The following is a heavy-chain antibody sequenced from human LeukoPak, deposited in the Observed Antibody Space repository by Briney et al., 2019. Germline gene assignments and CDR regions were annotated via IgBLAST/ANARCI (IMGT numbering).Heavy chain of an antibody. CDR1: GGSISSSSYY. D-gene: IGHD5-12*01. V-gene: IGHV4-39*01. CDR2: IYYSGST. J-gene: IGHJ4*02. CDR3: ARHLNRVATNGKIDY. Sequence: SETLSLTCTVSGGSISSSSYYWGWIRQPPEKGLEWIGSIYYSGSTYYNPSLKSRVTISVDTSKNQFSLKLSSVTAADTAVYYCARHLNRVATNGKIDYWGQGTLVTVSS.